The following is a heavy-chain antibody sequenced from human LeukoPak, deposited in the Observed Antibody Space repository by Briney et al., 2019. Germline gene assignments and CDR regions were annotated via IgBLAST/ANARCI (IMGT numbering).Heavy chain of an antibody. CDR2: ISAYNGNT. CDR3: ARVDRSNYDSGGADY. Sequence: ASVKVSYKASGYTFTSYGISWVRQAPGQGLEWMGWISAYNGNTNYAQKLQGRVTMTTDTSTSTAYMELRSLRSDDTAVYYCARVDRSNYDSGGADYWGQGTLVTVSS. CDR1: GYTFTSYG. D-gene: IGHD4-11*01. J-gene: IGHJ4*02. V-gene: IGHV1-18*01.